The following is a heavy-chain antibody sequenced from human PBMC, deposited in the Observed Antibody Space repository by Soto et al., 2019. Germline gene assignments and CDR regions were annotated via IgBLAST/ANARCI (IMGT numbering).Heavy chain of an antibody. CDR1: GYTLTELS. V-gene: IGHV1-24*01. Sequence: GGSVKVSCKVSGYTLTELSMHWVRQAPGKGLEWMGGFDPEDGETIYAQKFQGRVTMTEDTSTDTAYMELSSLRSEDTAVHYCATGIIGSKRDHYYYMDVPGKGTTVTVSS. CDR3: ATGIIGSKRDHYYYMDV. D-gene: IGHD1-20*01. J-gene: IGHJ6*03. CDR2: FDPEDGET.